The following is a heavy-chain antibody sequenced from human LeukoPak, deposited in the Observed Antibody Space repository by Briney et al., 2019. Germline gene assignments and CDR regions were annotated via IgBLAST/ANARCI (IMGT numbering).Heavy chain of an antibody. CDR1: GGSISSYY. CDR3: ARDEMATIEGYYYYYYYMDV. V-gene: IGHV4-4*07. D-gene: IGHD5-24*01. J-gene: IGHJ6*03. CDR2: IYTSGST. Sequence: PSETLSLTCTVSGGSISSYYWSWIRQPAGTGLEWIGRIYTSGSTNYNPSLKSRVTMSVDTSKNQFSLKLSSVTAADTAVYYCARDEMATIEGYYYYYYYMDVWGKGTTVTISS.